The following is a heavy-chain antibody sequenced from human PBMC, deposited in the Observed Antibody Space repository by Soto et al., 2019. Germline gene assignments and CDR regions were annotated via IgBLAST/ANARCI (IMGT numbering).Heavy chain of an antibody. J-gene: IGHJ6*03. CDR3: ARAYFGVVPKDYYYYYMDV. V-gene: IGHV4-34*01. Sequence: SATLSVTCTVYGESFSGYYWSWIRQPPGKWLEWIGEINHSGSTNYNPSLKSRVTISVGTSKNQFSLKLSSVTAADTAVYYCARAYFGVVPKDYYYYYMDVWGNGTTVTVSS. CDR2: INHSGST. D-gene: IGHD3-3*01. CDR1: GESFSGYY.